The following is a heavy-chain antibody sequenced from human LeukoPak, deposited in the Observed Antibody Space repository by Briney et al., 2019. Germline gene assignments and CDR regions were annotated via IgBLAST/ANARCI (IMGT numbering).Heavy chain of an antibody. Sequence: GGSLRLSCAASGFTFSSYEMNWVRQAPGKGLEWVSYISSSSSYIYYADSVKGRFTISRDNAKNSLYLQMNSLRAEDTAVYYCASGNRYSSSFDYWGQGTLVTVSS. CDR1: GFTFSSYE. V-gene: IGHV3-21*05. CDR3: ASGNRYSSSFDY. J-gene: IGHJ4*02. D-gene: IGHD6-6*01. CDR2: ISSSSSYI.